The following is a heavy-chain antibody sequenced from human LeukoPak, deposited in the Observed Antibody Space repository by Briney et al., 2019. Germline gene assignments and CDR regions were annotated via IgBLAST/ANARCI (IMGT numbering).Heavy chain of an antibody. CDR3: ASGTSSSTMIVVVTYFQH. D-gene: IGHD3-22*01. V-gene: IGHV3-48*04. J-gene: IGHJ1*01. CDR1: GFTFNSYS. Sequence: GGSLRLSCAASGFTFNSYSMNWVRQAPGKGLEWISYISSSSSTIYYADSVKGRFTISRDNAKNSLYLQMNSLRAEDTAVYYCASGTSSSTMIVVVTYFQHWGQGTLVTVSS. CDR2: ISSSSSTI.